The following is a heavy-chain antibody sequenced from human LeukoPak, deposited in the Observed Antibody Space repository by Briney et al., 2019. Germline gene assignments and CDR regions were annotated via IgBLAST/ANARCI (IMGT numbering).Heavy chain of an antibody. CDR2: ISVYNGNT. V-gene: IGHV1-18*01. CDR3: ARQGVIYGPGSTPFYYFDY. D-gene: IGHD3-10*01. CDR1: GYTFTSYG. J-gene: IGHJ4*02. Sequence: ASVKVSCKASGYTFTSYGISWVRQAPGRGLEWMGWISVYNGNTNYAQKFQGRVAMTTDTSTSTAYMELRSLRSDDTAVYYCARQGVIYGPGSTPFYYFDYWGQGTLVTVSS.